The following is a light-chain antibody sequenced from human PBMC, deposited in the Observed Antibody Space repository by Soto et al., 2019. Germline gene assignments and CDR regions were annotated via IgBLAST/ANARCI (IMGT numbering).Light chain of an antibody. Sequence: DIQMTQSPSSLSASVGDRVTITCRASQGISNYLAWYQQKPGKVPKLLIYAASPLQSGVPSRFSGSGSWTDFTLTISSLQPEYVATYYCQKYNSATPFTFGPGTKVDIK. CDR3: QKYNSATPFT. J-gene: IGKJ3*01. CDR1: QGISNY. V-gene: IGKV1-27*01. CDR2: AAS.